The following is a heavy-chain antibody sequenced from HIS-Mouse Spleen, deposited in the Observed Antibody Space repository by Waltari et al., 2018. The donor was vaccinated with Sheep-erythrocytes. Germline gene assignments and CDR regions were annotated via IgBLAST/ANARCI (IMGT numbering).Heavy chain of an antibody. D-gene: IGHD1-1*01. CDR3: ARDTGTDAFDI. CDR2: I. V-gene: IGHV3-21*01. J-gene: IGHJ3*02. Sequence: IYYADSVKGRFTISRDNAKNSLYLQMNSLRAEDTAVYYCARDTGTDAFDIWGQGTMVTVSS.